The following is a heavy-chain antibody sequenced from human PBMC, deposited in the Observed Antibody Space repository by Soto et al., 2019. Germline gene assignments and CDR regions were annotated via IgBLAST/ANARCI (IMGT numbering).Heavy chain of an antibody. J-gene: IGHJ6*02. D-gene: IGHD4-4*01. Sequence: QLQLQESGPGLVKPSETLSLTCTVSGGSISSSSYYWGWIRQPPGKGLEWIGSIYYSGSTYYNPPLKIRVTMSVDTSKYLFSLKLSSVTAADTAVYYCARLVEAVSTVTQNYYYGMDVWGQGTTVTVSS. CDR3: ARLVEAVSTVTQNYYYGMDV. V-gene: IGHV4-39*01. CDR2: IYYSGST. CDR1: GGSISSSSYY.